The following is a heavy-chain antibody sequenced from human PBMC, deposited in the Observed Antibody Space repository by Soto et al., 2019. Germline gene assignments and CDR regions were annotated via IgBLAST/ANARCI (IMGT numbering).Heavy chain of an antibody. Sequence: SETLSLTCAVYGGSFSGYYWSWIRQPPGKGLEWIGDIYYSGSTNYNPPLKSRVTISVDTSKNQFSLKLSSVTAADTAVYFCATQEVGGSYVYTFDPWGQGTLVTVSS. D-gene: IGHD1-26*01. J-gene: IGHJ5*02. V-gene: IGHV4-34*01. CDR3: ATQEVGGSYVYTFDP. CDR2: IYYSGST. CDR1: GGSFSGYY.